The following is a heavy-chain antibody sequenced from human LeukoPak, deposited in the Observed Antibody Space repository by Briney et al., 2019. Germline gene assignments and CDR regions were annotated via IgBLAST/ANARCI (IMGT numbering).Heavy chain of an antibody. J-gene: IGHJ4*02. V-gene: IGHV3-53*01. D-gene: IGHD3-22*01. CDR3: ARGPPRMIVPTY. CDR2: IYSGGST. CDR1: GFTVSNNS. Sequence: GGSLRLSCAASGFTVSNNSLSWVRQAPGKGLEWVSVIYSGGSTYYADSVKGRFTISRDNSKNTLYLQMNSLRAEDTAVYYCARGPPRMIVPTYWGQGTLVTVSS.